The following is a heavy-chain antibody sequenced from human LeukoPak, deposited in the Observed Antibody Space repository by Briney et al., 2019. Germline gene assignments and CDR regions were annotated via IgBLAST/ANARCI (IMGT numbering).Heavy chain of an antibody. D-gene: IGHD5-24*01. CDR1: GGSISSYY. CDR3: ARGRDGYNFLNRGEYYYFDY. V-gene: IGHV4-4*07. J-gene: IGHJ4*02. Sequence: PSETLSLTCTVSGGSISSYYWSWIRQPAGKGLEWIGRIYTSGSTSYNPSLKSRLTISVDTSKNQFSLRLNSVTAADTAVYYCARGRDGYNFLNRGEYYYFDYWGQGTLVTVSS. CDR2: IYTSGST.